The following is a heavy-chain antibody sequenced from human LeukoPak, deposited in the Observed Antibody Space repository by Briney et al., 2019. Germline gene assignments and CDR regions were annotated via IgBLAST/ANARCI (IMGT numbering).Heavy chain of an antibody. CDR2: INPNSGGT. V-gene: IGHV1-2*02. CDR3: ARNFYFDSSGYYHY. D-gene: IGHD3-22*01. CDR1: GYTFTVYY. J-gene: IGHJ4*02. Sequence: ASVKVSCKASGYTFTVYYVHWVRQAPGQGLEWMGWINPNSGGTNYAQKFQGRVTMTRDTSISTAYMELSRLRSDDTAVYYCARNFYFDSSGYYHYWGQGTLVTVSS.